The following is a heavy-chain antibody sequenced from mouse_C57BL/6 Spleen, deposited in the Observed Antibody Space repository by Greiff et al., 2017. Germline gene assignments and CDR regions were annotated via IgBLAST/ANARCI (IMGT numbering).Heavy chain of an antibody. Sequence: EVQLQQSGPELVKPGASVKISCKASGYTFTDYYMNWVKQSHGKSLEWIGDINPNNGGTSYNQKFKGKATLTVDKSSSTAYMELRSLTSEDSAVYYCARRPITTVVFDYWGQGTTLTVSS. CDR3: ARRPITTVVFDY. J-gene: IGHJ2*01. CDR1: GYTFTDYY. D-gene: IGHD1-1*01. V-gene: IGHV1-26*01. CDR2: INPNNGGT.